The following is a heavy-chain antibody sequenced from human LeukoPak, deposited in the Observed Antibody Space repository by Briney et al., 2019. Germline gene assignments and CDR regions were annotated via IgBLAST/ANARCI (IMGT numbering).Heavy chain of an antibody. J-gene: IGHJ4*02. CDR3: ARSDFWSGSPFDY. CDR1: GYTFTGYY. CDR2: INPNSGGT. V-gene: IGHV1-2*02. D-gene: IGHD3-3*01. Sequence: ASVKVSCKASGYTFTGYYMHWVRQAPGQGLEWMGWINPNSGGTNYAQKFQGRVTMTRDTSICTAYMELSRLRSDDTAVYYCARSDFWSGSPFDYWGQGTLVTVSS.